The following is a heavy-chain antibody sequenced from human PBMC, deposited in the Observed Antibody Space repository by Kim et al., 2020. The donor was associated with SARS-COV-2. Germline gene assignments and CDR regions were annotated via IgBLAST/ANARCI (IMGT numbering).Heavy chain of an antibody. D-gene: IGHD6-19*01. CDR3: AKVGDQYSSGWYSYYFDY. Sequence: GGSLRLSCAASGFTFSSYAMSWVRQAPGKGLEWVSAISGSGGSTYYADSVKGRFTISRDNSKNTLYLQMNSLRAEDTAVYYCAKVGDQYSSGWYSYYFDYWGQGSLVTDSS. J-gene: IGHJ4*02. V-gene: IGHV3-23*01. CDR2: ISGSGGST. CDR1: GFTFSSYA.